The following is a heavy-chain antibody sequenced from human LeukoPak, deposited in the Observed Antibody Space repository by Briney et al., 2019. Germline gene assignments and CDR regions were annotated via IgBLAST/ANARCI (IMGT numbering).Heavy chain of an antibody. Sequence: SETLSLTCTVSGGSISSYYWSWIRQPPGKGLEWIGYIYYSGSTNYNPSLKSRVTISVDTSKNQFSLKLSSVIAADTAVYYCARNDYYGSGSTYWGQGTLVTVSS. V-gene: IGHV4-59*12. J-gene: IGHJ4*02. D-gene: IGHD3-10*01. CDR3: ARNDYYGSGSTY. CDR2: IYYSGST. CDR1: GGSISSYY.